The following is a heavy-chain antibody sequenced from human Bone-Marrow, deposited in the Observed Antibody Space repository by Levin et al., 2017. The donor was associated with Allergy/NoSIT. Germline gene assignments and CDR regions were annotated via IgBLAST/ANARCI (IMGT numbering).Heavy chain of an antibody. Sequence: QASETLSLTCAASGFTVSSNYMSWVRQAPGKGLEWVSVIYSCGSTYYADSVKGRFTISRDNSKNTLYLQMNSLRAEDTAVYYCARGRKLLYYYGSRYNWFDPWGQGTLVTVSS. CDR2: IYSCGST. CDR1: GFTVSSNY. J-gene: IGHJ5*02. D-gene: IGHD3-10*01. V-gene: IGHV3-66*03. CDR3: ARGRKLLYYYGSRYNWFDP.